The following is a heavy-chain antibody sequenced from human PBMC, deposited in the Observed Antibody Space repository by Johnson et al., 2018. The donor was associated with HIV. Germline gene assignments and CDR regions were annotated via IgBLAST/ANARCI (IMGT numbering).Heavy chain of an antibody. Sequence: QVHLVESGGGMVQPGGSLRLSCAASGFTFSIYGVHWVRQAPGKGLEWVAFIQYDGSNKYYAASVKCRFTISRDNSKNTLSLQMNSLRAEDTAVYYCASPYEWGTGAFDIWGQGTMVTVSS. CDR2: IQYDGSNK. J-gene: IGHJ3*02. V-gene: IGHV3-30*02. D-gene: IGHD7-27*01. CDR3: ASPYEWGTGAFDI. CDR1: GFTFSIYG.